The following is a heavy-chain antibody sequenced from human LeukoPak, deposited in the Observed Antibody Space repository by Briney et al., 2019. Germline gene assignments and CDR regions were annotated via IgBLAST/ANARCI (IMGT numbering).Heavy chain of an antibody. CDR3: AKNSFYYGSGSYYFDY. V-gene: IGHV3-23*01. Sequence: GGSLRLSCAASGFTFSSYGMSWVRQPPGKGLEWVSTISGSGGSTSYADSVKGRFTISRDISKNTLYLQMNSLRAEDTALYYCAKNSFYYGSGSYYFDYWGQGTLVTASS. J-gene: IGHJ4*02. CDR1: GFTFSSYG. CDR2: ISGSGGST. D-gene: IGHD3-10*01.